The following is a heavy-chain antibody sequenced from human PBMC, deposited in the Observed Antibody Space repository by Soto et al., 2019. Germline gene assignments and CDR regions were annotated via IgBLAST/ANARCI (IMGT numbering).Heavy chain of an antibody. D-gene: IGHD2-2*01. CDR3: ARVGSTSLYYYYYGMDV. V-gene: IGHV1-69*06. CDR1: GGTFSSYA. CDR2: IIPIFGTA. J-gene: IGHJ6*02. Sequence: SVKVSCKASGGTFSSYAISWVRQAPGQGLEWMGGIIPIFGTANYAQKFQGRVTITADKSTSTAYMELSSLRSEDTAVYYCARVGSTSLYYYYYGMDVWGQGTTVTVSS.